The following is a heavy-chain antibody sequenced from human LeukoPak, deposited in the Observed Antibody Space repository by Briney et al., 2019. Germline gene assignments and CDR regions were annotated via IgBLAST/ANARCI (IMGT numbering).Heavy chain of an antibody. CDR3: ARDRGIAVDY. V-gene: IGHV4-38-2*02. J-gene: IGHJ4*02. D-gene: IGHD6-13*01. CDR1: GYSISSAYY. CDR2: IFHSGTS. Sequence: SSETLSLTCTVSGYSISSAYYWGWIRQPPGKGLQWIGSIFHSGTSYYNPSLKSRVTMSVDTSKSQFSLNLSSVTAADTAVYYCARDRGIAVDYWGQGTLVTVSS.